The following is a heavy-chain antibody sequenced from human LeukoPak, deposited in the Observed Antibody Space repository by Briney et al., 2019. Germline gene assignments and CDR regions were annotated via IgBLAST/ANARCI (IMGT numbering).Heavy chain of an antibody. CDR3: ARRGGSRGWGAFDI. D-gene: IGHD6-19*01. CDR1: GFTFTNYV. V-gene: IGHV3-23*01. CDR2: ITGTADKT. J-gene: IGHJ3*02. Sequence: PGGSLRLSCAASGFTFTNYVMNWVRQAPGKGLEWVSSITGTADKTYDADFVKGRFTISRDNSKNTLSLQMSSLRVEDTAIYYCARRGGSRGWGAFDIWGQGTIVTVSS.